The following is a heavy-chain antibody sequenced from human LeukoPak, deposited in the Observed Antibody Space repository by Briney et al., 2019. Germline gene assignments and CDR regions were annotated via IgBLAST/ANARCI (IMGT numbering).Heavy chain of an antibody. CDR1: GGTFSSYA. J-gene: IGHJ6*02. D-gene: IGHD4-17*01. CDR3: ARDNPWDYGDTITRYYYYYYGMDV. Sequence: GSSVKVSCKASGGTFSSYAISWVRQAPGQGLEWMGRIIPILGIANYAQKFQGRVTITADKSTSTAYMELSSLRSEDTAVYYCARDNPWDYGDTITRYYYYYYGMDVWGQGTTVTVSS. CDR2: IIPILGIA. V-gene: IGHV1-69*04.